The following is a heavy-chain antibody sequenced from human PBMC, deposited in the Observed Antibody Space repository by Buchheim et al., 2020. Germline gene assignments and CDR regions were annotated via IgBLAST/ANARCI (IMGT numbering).Heavy chain of an antibody. D-gene: IGHD1-26*01. Sequence: EVQLVESGGGLVQPGGSLRLSCAASGFTFSSYSXNWVRQAPGKGLEWVSYISSSSNTIYYADSVKGRVTXSRDNAKNSLYLQMNSLRAEDTAVYYCARATGGLLSIGYWGQGTL. CDR3: ARATGGLLSIGY. CDR2: ISSSSNTI. CDR1: GFTFSSYS. V-gene: IGHV3-48*01. J-gene: IGHJ4*02.